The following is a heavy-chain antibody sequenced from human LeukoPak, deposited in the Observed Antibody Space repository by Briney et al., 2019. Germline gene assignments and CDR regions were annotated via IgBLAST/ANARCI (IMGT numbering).Heavy chain of an antibody. Sequence: GGSLRLSCTVSGFTVSSNSMSWVRQAPGKGLEWVSFIYSDNTHYSDSVKGRFTISRDNSKNSVYLEMNSLRAEDTAVYYCARTVPGFDYWGQGTLVTVSS. J-gene: IGHJ4*02. CDR2: IYSDNT. CDR1: GFTVSSNS. CDR3: ARTVPGFDY. V-gene: IGHV3-53*01.